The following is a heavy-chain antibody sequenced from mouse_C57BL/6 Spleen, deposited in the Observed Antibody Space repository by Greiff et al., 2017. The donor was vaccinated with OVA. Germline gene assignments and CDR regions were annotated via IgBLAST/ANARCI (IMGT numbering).Heavy chain of an antibody. V-gene: IGHV1-82*01. Sequence: QVQLQQSGPELVKPGASVKISCKASGYAFSSSWMNWVKQRPGKGLEWIGRIYPGDGDTNYNGKFKGKATLTADKSSSTAYMQLSSLTSEDSAVYFCARAYYSPYWYFDVWGTGTTVTVSS. CDR3: ARAYYSPYWYFDV. CDR1: GYAFSSSW. CDR2: IYPGDGDT. D-gene: IGHD2-12*01. J-gene: IGHJ1*03.